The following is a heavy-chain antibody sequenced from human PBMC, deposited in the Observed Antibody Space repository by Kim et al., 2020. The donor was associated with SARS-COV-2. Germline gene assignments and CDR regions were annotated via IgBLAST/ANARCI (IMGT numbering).Heavy chain of an antibody. CDR2: IKQDGSEK. J-gene: IGHJ3*02. D-gene: IGHD3-3*01. CDR1: GFTFTSHW. V-gene: IGHV3-7*01. Sequence: GGSLRLSCAASGFTFTSHWMSWVRQAPGKGLEWVANIKQDGSEKYYVDSVKGRFTISRDNAKNSVYLQMNSLRAEDTAVYYCARDHPLDAFWSGYQSDAFDIWGQGTMVIVSS. CDR3: ARDHPLDAFWSGYQSDAFDI.